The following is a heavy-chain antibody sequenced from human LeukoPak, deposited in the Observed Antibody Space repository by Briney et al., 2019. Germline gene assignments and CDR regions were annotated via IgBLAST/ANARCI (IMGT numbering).Heavy chain of an antibody. J-gene: IGHJ4*02. CDR2: IKSKTDGGTT. Sequence: GGSLRLSCAASGFTFSSYWMSWVRQAPGKGLEWVGRIKSKTDGGTTDYAAPVKGRFTISRDDSKNTLYLQMNSLKTEDTAVYYCSTTYYYDSSEGYWGQGTLVTVSS. CDR3: STTYYYDSSEGY. D-gene: IGHD3-22*01. V-gene: IGHV3-15*01. CDR1: GFTFSSYW.